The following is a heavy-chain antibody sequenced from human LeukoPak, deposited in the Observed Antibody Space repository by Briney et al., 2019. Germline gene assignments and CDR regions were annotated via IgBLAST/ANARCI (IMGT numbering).Heavy chain of an antibody. J-gene: IGHJ4*02. D-gene: IGHD6-6*01. CDR2: MNPNSGNT. CDR3: ARTLSLAAHDY. Sequence: ASVKVSCKASGYTFTSYDINWVRQATGQGLEWMGWMNPNSGNTGYAQKFQGRVTITRNTSISTAYMELSSLRPEDTAVYYCARTLSLAAHDYWGQGTLVTVSS. CDR1: GYTFTSYD. V-gene: IGHV1-8*03.